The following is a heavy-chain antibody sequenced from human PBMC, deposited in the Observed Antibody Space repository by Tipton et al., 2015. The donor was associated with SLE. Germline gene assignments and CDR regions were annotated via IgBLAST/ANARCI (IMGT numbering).Heavy chain of an antibody. D-gene: IGHD6-19*01. J-gene: IGHJ4*02. V-gene: IGHV3-30*04. CDR2: ISYDGTNK. Sequence: SLRLSCAASGFTFSTFPMHWVRQTPGKGLEWVAVISYDGTNKYYADSVKGRFTISRDNSKNTLYLQMNSLRPNDTAVYYCAGRADSNGLPWVGGFDYWGQGTLVTVSS. CDR1: GFTFSTFP. CDR3: AGRADSNGLPWVGGFDY.